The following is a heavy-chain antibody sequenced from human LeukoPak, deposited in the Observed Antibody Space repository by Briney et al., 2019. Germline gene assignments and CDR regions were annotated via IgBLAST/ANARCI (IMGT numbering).Heavy chain of an antibody. CDR3: ARHQISSGWSLYFDS. J-gene: IGHJ4*02. Sequence: PSETPSLTCTVSGGSISTYYWSWIRQPPGKGLEWIGYFYYSGNTNYNPSLKSRVTISGDTSKNQFSLKVTSVTVADTAVFYCARHQISSGWSLYFDSWGQGILVTVSS. CDR1: GGSISTYY. V-gene: IGHV4-59*12. D-gene: IGHD6-19*01. CDR2: FYYSGNT.